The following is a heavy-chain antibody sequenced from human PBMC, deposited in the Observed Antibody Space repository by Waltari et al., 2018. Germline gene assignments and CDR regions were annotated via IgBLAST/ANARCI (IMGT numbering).Heavy chain of an antibody. CDR2: MNPNSGNT. V-gene: IGHV1-8*01. D-gene: IGHD3-3*01. CDR3: AIGYYDLWSGYFFGAFDI. CDR1: GSTFTSYD. Sequence: QVQLVQSGAEVRKPGASVKVSCTASGSTFTSYDLNWVRHATGCGLEWMGWMNPNSGNTGYAQKFQGRVTMTRNTSISTAYMELSSLRSEDTAVYYCAIGYYDLWSGYFFGAFDIWGQGTMVTVSS. J-gene: IGHJ3*02.